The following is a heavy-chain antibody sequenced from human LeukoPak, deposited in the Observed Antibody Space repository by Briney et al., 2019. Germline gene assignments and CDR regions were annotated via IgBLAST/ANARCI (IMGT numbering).Heavy chain of an antibody. V-gene: IGHV4-34*01. CDR2: INHSGST. CDR3: ARGQRRVVPAAFPNYYYYYYMYV. CDR1: GGSFSGYY. J-gene: IGHJ6*03. D-gene: IGHD2-2*01. Sequence: PSETLSLTCAVYGGSFSGYYWSWIRQPPGKGLEWIGEINHSGSTNYNPSLKSRVTISVDTSKNQFSLKLSSVTAADTAVYYCARGQRRVVPAAFPNYYYYYYMYVWGKGTTVTVSS.